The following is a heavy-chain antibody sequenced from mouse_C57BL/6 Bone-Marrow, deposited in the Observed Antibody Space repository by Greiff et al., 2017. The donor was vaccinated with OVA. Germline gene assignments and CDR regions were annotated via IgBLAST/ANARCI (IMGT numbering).Heavy chain of an antibody. V-gene: IGHV5-16*01. CDR2: INYDGSST. J-gene: IGHJ4*01. D-gene: IGHD1-1*01. Sequence: EVQLVESEGGLVQPGSSMKLSCTASGFTFSDYYMAWVRQVPEKGLEWVANINYDGSSTYYLDSLKSRFIISRDNAKNILYLQMSSLKSEDTATYYCARVRYYGMDYWGQGTSVTVSS. CDR3: ARVRYYGMDY. CDR1: GFTFSDYY.